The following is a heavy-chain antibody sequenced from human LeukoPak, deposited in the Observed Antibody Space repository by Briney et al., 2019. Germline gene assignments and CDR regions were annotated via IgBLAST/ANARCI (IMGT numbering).Heavy chain of an antibody. CDR2: IYTSGST. CDR1: GGSISSYY. V-gene: IGHV4-4*07. Sequence: SETLSLTCTVSGGSISSYYWSWIRQPAGKGLEWIGRIYTSGSTNYNPSLKSRVTMSVDTSKNQFSLKLSSVTAADTAVYYCARVVTFGALYYSDYWGQGTLVTVSS. CDR3: ARVVTFGALYYSDY. D-gene: IGHD3/OR15-3a*01. J-gene: IGHJ4*02.